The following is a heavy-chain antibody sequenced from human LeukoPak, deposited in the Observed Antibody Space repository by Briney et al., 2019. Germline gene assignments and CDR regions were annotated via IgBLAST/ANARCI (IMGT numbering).Heavy chain of an antibody. D-gene: IGHD3-22*01. CDR2: ISSSSSTI. V-gene: IGHV3-48*02. Sequence: GGSLRLSCAASGFTFSSYSMTWVRQAPGKGLEWVSYISSSSSTIYYADSVKGRFTISRDNAKNSLYLQMNSLRDEDTAVYYCAREVPYYYDSSAYDAFDIWGQGTMVTVSS. CDR3: AREVPYYYDSSAYDAFDI. J-gene: IGHJ3*02. CDR1: GFTFSSYS.